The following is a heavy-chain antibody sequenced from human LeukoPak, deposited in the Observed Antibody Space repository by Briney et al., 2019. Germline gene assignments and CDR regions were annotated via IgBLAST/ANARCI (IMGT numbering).Heavy chain of an antibody. D-gene: IGHD6-13*01. CDR3: AKDIGPIALDAFDI. CDR2: ISGSGGST. CDR1: GFTFSSYG. J-gene: IGHJ3*02. Sequence: GGTLRLSCAASGFTFSSYGMSWVRQAPGKGLEWVSAISGSGGSTYYADSVKGRFTISRDNSKTTLSLQMNSLRAEDTAVFYCAKDIGPIALDAFDIWGQGTMVTVSS. V-gene: IGHV3-23*01.